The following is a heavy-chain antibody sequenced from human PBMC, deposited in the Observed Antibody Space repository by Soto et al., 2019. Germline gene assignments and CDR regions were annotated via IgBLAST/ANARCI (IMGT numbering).Heavy chain of an antibody. CDR2: ISYDGSKI. CDR3: AKDRRERDYGGNSLYDY. D-gene: IGHD4-17*01. CDR1: GFTFDIYG. V-gene: IGHV3-30*18. Sequence: QVHLVESGGGVVQPGRSLRLSCAASGFTFDIYGIQWVRQAPGKGLEWLAVISYDGSKIYYSDSVKGRFTISRDNSMTTSHLQMNNLRAEDTAVYYCAKDRRERDYGGNSLYDYWGQGALVTVSS. J-gene: IGHJ4*02.